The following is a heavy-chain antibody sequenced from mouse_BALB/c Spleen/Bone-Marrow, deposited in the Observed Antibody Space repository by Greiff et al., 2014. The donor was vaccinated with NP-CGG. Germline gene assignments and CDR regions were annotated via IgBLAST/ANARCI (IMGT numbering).Heavy chain of an antibody. V-gene: IGHV1-5*01. CDR3: TTLARNNFDY. J-gene: IGHJ2*01. Sequence: VQLQQSGTVLARPGAAVKMSCKASGYTFSNHWMHWVKQRPGQGLEWIGTIYPGNSDTTYNQKFKGKAKLTAVTSTSTAYMELSSLTNEDSAVYYCTTLARNNFDYWGQGTTLTVSS. CDR1: GYTFSNHW. CDR2: IYPGNSDT.